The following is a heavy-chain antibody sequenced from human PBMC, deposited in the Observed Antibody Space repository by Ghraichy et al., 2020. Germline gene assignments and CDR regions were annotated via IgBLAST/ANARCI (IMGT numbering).Heavy chain of an antibody. Sequence: ASVKVSCKASGYTFTSYDMHCVRQSPGQGLEWMGVINPIGGSPNYAQKFQGRVTMTSDTSTSTGYMELRSLRSEDTAVYYCARARSDYYDSYYYGMDVWGQGTTVTVSS. V-gene: IGHV1-46*01. J-gene: IGHJ6*02. CDR2: INPIGGSP. D-gene: IGHD3-22*01. CDR1: GYTFTSYD. CDR3: ARARSDYYDSYYYGMDV.